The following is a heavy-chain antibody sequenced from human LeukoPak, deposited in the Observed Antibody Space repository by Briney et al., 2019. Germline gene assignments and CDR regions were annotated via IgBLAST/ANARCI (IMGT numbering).Heavy chain of an antibody. CDR2: IYYSGAT. CDR1: GGSISNYY. J-gene: IGHJ4*02. D-gene: IGHD5-18*01. Sequence: SETLSLTCTVSGGSISNYYWSWIRQPPGKGLEWIGHIYYSGATKYNPSLKSRITISVDTSKNQFSLKLSSVTAADAAVYYCARHRRAGYSYGDPFDYWGQGTLVTVSS. V-gene: IGHV4-59*08. CDR3: ARHRRAGYSYGDPFDY.